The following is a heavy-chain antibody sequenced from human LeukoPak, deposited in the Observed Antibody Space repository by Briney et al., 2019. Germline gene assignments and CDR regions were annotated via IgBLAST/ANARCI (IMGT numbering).Heavy chain of an antibody. CDR2: IKKDGSEK. Sequence: PGGSLRLSCAASGFTFSSYEMNWVRQAPGKGLEWVANIKKDGSEKFYVDSVKGRFTISRDNSKNTLYLQMGSLRAEDMAVYYCARWAGVTAFDYWGQGTLVTVSS. J-gene: IGHJ4*02. V-gene: IGHV3-7*01. CDR3: ARWAGVTAFDY. D-gene: IGHD3-10*01. CDR1: GFTFSSYE.